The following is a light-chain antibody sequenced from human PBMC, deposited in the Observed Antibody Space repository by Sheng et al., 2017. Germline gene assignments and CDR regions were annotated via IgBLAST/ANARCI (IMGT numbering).Light chain of an antibody. J-gene: IGKJ1*01. V-gene: IGKV3-20*01. CDR3: QHYGTSSWT. CDR1: QSVKSNY. CDR2: GAS. Sequence: EIVVTQSPGTLSLSPGERATLSCRTSQSVKSNYLAWYQQRPGQAPSLLIYGASSRATGIPDRFSGSGSGTDFTLTISRLEPEDFAVYYCQHYGTSSWTFGQGTKVGNQT.